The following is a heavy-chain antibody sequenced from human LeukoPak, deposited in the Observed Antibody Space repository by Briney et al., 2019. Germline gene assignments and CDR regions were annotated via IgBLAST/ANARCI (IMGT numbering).Heavy chain of an antibody. CDR3: ARVVYYYDSSGYEY. D-gene: IGHD3-22*01. V-gene: IGHV1-2*06. CDR1: GYTFTGHY. J-gene: IGHJ4*02. Sequence: ASVKVSCKASGYTFTGHYMHWVRQAPGQGLEWMGRINPNSGGTNYAQKFQGRVTMTRDTSISTAYMELNRLRSDDTAVYYCARVVYYYDSSGYEYWGQGTLVTVSS. CDR2: INPNSGGT.